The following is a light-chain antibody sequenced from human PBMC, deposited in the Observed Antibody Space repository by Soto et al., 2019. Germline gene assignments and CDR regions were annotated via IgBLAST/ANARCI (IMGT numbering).Light chain of an antibody. J-gene: IGKJ3*01. CDR1: QSVSSSY. Sequence: EIVLTQSPGTLSLSPGERATLSCRASQSVSSSYLAWYQRKPGQAPRLLIYDASSRATGIPARFSGSGSGTDFPPTISRLAPEDFAVYYCQQRSTPLTFGPGTKVDIK. CDR2: DAS. CDR3: QQRSTPLT. V-gene: IGKV3D-20*02.